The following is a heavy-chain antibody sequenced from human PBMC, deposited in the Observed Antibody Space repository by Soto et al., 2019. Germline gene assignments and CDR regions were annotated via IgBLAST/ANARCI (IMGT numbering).Heavy chain of an antibody. CDR2: IYYSGST. CDR3: ARGGYSSGPIKS. D-gene: IGHD6-19*01. J-gene: IGHJ5*02. Sequence: SETLSLTCTVSGGSISSGGYYWSWIRQHPGKGLEWIGYIYYSGSTYYNPSLKSRVTISVDTSKNQFSLKLSSVTAADTAVYYCARGGYSSGPIKSWGQGTLVSSSS. V-gene: IGHV4-31*03. CDR1: GGSISSGGYY.